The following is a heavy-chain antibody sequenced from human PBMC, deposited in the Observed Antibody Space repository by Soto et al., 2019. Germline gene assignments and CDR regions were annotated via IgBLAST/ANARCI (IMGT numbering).Heavy chain of an antibody. Sequence: GESLKISCAASGFTFSSYAMHWVRQAPGKGLEWVAVISYDGSNKYYADSVKGRFTISRDNSKNTLYLQMNSLGAEDTAVYYCARDAGHDCSGGSCYFDYWGQGTLVTVSS. J-gene: IGHJ4*02. CDR1: GFTFSSYA. CDR3: ARDAGHDCSGGSCYFDY. D-gene: IGHD2-15*01. CDR2: ISYDGSNK. V-gene: IGHV3-30*04.